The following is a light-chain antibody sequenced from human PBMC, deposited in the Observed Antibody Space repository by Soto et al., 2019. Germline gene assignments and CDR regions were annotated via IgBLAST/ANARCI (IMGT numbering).Light chain of an antibody. Sequence: DIPLTQSPSFLSASVGDRVTITCRASQGISSYLAWYQQKSGKAPKLLIYAASTLQSGVPSRFSGSGSGTEFTLTIISLQPEDFATYYCQQLNSYPRTFGQGTKLEIK. CDR1: QGISSY. CDR3: QQLNSYPRT. V-gene: IGKV1-9*01. CDR2: AAS. J-gene: IGKJ2*01.